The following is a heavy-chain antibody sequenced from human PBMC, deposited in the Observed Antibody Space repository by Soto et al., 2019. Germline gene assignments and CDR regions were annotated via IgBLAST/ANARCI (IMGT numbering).Heavy chain of an antibody. Sequence: QVQLVQSGAEVKKPGASVKVSCKASGYTFTSYDINWVRQATGQGFEYLGWMNPNSGNTGYVKKLQGRVTMTRNTYKSTPHMELTSRRSEDTAVYYCACGIRYGDYSRWFDPWGPGTLVTVSS. CDR3: ACGIRYGDYSRWFDP. D-gene: IGHD4-17*01. V-gene: IGHV1-8*01. CDR1: GYTFTSYD. J-gene: IGHJ5*02. CDR2: MNPNSGNT.